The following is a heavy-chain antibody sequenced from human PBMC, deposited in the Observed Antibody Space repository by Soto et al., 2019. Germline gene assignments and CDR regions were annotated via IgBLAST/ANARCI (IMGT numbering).Heavy chain of an antibody. J-gene: IGHJ6*03. D-gene: IGHD2-15*01. Sequence: QLQLQESGPGLVKPSETLSLTCTVSGGSISSSSYYWGWIRQPPGKGLEWIGSIYYSGSTYYNPSLKSRVTLSVDTSKNQFSLKLSSVTAADTAVYYCARVRYCSGGSCYSDYYYYYMDVWGKGTTVTVSS. CDR2: IYYSGST. CDR1: GGSISSSSYY. CDR3: ARVRYCSGGSCYSDYYYYYMDV. V-gene: IGHV4-39*01.